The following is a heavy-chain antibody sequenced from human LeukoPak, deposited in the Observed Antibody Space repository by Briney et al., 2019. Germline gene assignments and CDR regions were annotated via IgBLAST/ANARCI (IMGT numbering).Heavy chain of an antibody. D-gene: IGHD5-12*01. V-gene: IGHV4-59*02. Sequence: SETLSLTCTVSGASVSRYYWSWIRQPPGKGPEWIGYFSYRGSTNYNPSLKSRVTISVDTSKNQFSLNLSSVTAADTAVYYCARGPLDSGYTYFDYWGQGTLVTVSS. CDR2: FSYRGST. CDR1: GASVSRYY. CDR3: ARGPLDSGYTYFDY. J-gene: IGHJ4*02.